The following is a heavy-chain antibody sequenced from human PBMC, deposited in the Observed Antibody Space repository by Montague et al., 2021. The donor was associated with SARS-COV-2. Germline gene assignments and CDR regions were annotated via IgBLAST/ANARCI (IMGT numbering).Heavy chain of an antibody. CDR3: ARRASWGLYWYFDL. V-gene: IGHV4-61*01. D-gene: IGHD7-27*01. CDR1: GGSVNSGNYY. J-gene: IGHJ2*01. Sequence: SETLSLTCSVSGGSVNSGNYYWSWIRQPPGKGLEWIGNIHYSGSSCYNPSLKSRVTISVDTSKNQFSLNLSSVTAADTAVYYCARRASWGLYWYFDLWGRGTLVTVSS. CDR2: IHYSGSS.